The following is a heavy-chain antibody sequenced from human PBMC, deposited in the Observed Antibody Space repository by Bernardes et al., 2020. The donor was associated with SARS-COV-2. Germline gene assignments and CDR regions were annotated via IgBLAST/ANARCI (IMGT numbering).Heavy chain of an antibody. CDR3: TRDHGDYTLRYFDY. V-gene: IGHV3-49*03. Sequence: GGSLRLSCTASGFTFGDYAMSWFRQAPGKGLEWVGFIRSRGYGGTTEYAASVKGRFTISRDDSKSIAYLQMNSLKTEDSAMYFCTRDHGDYTLRYFDYWGQGTLVTVSS. D-gene: IGHD4-17*01. J-gene: IGHJ4*02. CDR2: IRSRGYGGTT. CDR1: GFTFGDYA.